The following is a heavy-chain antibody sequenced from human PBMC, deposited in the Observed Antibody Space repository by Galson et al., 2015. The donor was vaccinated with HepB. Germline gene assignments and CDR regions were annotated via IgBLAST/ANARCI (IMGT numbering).Heavy chain of an antibody. CDR2: IDPSDFYT. J-gene: IGHJ3*02. CDR3: ARHYQRFRGVIKDAFDI. Sequence: QSGAEVTKPGESLKISCKGSGCSFTSYWIGWVRQMPGKGLEWMGRIDPSDFYTNNSPSVQGHGTISADKSISTAYLHWSSLKASDTARYYCARHYQRFRGVIKDAFDIGAQGTMVTVSS. CDR1: GCSFTSYW. V-gene: IGHV5-10-1*01. D-gene: IGHD3-10*01.